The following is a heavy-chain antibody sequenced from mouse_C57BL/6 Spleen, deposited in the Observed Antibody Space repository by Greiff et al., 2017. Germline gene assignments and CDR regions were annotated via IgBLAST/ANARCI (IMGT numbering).Heavy chain of an antibody. V-gene: IGHV14-3*01. CDR2: IDPANGNP. D-gene: IGHD1-1*01. CDR3: AFYYGSSYYAMDY. Sequence: VQLQQSVAELVRPGASVKLSCTASGFNIKNTYMHWVKQRPEQGLEWIGRIDPANGNPKYAPKFQGKATITADTSSNTAYLQLRSLTSEDTAIYYCAFYYGSSYYAMDYWGQGTSVTVSS. J-gene: IGHJ4*01. CDR1: GFNIKNTY.